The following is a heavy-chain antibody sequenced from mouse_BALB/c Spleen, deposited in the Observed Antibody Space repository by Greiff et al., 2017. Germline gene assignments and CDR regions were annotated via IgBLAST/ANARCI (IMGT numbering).Heavy chain of an antibody. CDR3: ARDLLRLPAY. CDR1: GFTFSDYY. D-gene: IGHD1-2*01. Sequence: EVQRVESGGGLVKPGGSLKLSCAASGFTFSDYYMYWVRQTPEKRLEWVATISDGGSYTYYPDSVKGRFTISRDNAKNNLYLQMSSLKSEDTAMYYCARDLLRLPAYWGQGTLVTVSA. V-gene: IGHV5-4*02. J-gene: IGHJ3*01. CDR2: ISDGGSYT.